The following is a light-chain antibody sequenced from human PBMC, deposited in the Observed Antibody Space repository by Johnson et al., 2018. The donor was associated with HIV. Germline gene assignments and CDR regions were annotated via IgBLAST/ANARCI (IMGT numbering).Light chain of an antibody. J-gene: IGLJ1*01. V-gene: IGLV1-51*02. CDR2: END. CDR1: NSNFGNYY. Sequence: QSVLTQPPSVSAAPGQKVTISCSGNNSNFGNYYLSWYQHLPGTAPKLLIYENDKRPSGIPDRFSGSKSGTSATLGITGLQTGDEADYYCGTRDSSLSAYVFGTGTKVTVL. CDR3: GTRDSSLSAYV.